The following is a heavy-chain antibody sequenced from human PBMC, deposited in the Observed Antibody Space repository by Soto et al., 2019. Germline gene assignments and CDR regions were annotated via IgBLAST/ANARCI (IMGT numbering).Heavy chain of an antibody. CDR1: GHTFNIYP. D-gene: IGHD3-10*01. J-gene: IGHJ4*02. CDR3: ATNGSSVVLDS. V-gene: IGHV1-69*13. CDR2: IFAMFGSP. Sequence: VKVSGKASGHTFNIYPFNWLRQAPGQGLEWMGGIFAMFGSPHNAEKFQHRLTITADDSTTTVYMELSDLRSEDTAVYYCATNGSSVVLDSWGQGPLVTVAS.